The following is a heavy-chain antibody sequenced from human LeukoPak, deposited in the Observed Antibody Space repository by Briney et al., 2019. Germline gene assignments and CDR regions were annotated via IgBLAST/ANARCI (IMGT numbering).Heavy chain of an antibody. D-gene: IGHD6-19*01. J-gene: IGHJ4*02. CDR2: ISAYNGNT. CDR1: GYTFTSYG. V-gene: IGHV1-18*01. Sequence: ASVKVSCKASGYTFTSYGISWVRQAPGQGLEWMGWISAYNGNTNYAQKLQGRVTMTTDTSTNTAYMELRSLRSDDTAVYYCARGSRGYSSGWYDYWGQGTLVTVSS. CDR3: ARGSRGYSSGWYDY.